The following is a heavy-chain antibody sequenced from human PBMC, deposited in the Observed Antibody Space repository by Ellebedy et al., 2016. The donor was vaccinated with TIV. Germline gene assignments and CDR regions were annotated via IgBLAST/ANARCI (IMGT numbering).Heavy chain of an antibody. CDR3: ASSDEYYFDY. Sequence: GESLKISXAASGFTFSDYYMSWIRQAPGKGLEWISYISSSGSTIYYADSVKGRFTISRDNAKNSLYLQMNSLRAEDTAVYYCASSDEYYFDYWGQGTLVTVSS. V-gene: IGHV3-11*01. J-gene: IGHJ4*02. CDR1: GFTFSDYY. CDR2: ISSSGSTI.